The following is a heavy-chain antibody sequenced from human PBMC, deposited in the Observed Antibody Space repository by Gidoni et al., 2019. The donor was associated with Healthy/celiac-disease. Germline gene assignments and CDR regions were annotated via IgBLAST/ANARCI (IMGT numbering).Heavy chain of an antibody. Sequence: QLQLQESGPGLVKPSETLSLTCTVSGGSISSSSYYWGWIRQPPGKGLEWIGSIYYSGSTYYNPSLKSRVTISVDTSKNQFSLKLSSVTAADTAVYYCASWWEYSSSPRVFDYWGQGTLVTVSS. V-gene: IGHV4-39*01. CDR1: GGSISSSSYY. D-gene: IGHD6-6*01. CDR2: IYYSGST. CDR3: ASWWEYSSSPRVFDY. J-gene: IGHJ4*02.